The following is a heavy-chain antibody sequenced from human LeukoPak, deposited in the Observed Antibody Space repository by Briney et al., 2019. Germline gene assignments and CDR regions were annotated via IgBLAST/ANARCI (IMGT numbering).Heavy chain of an antibody. D-gene: IGHD4-17*01. CDR1: GFIFSGFG. V-gene: IGHV3-30*18. Sequence: GGSLRLSCAASGFIFSGFGMHWFRQAPGKGLEWVSVISYDGSNKYYADSVKGRFTISRDNSRNTLYLQMNSLRAEDTAVYYCAKGGGDYGAGYWGQGTLVTVSS. J-gene: IGHJ4*02. CDR2: ISYDGSNK. CDR3: AKGGGDYGAGY.